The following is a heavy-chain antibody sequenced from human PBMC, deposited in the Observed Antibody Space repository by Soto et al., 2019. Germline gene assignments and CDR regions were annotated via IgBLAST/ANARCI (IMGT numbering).Heavy chain of an antibody. CDR1: GGSFSGYY. V-gene: IGHV4-34*01. J-gene: IGHJ6*02. CDR2: INHSGIT. D-gene: IGHD3-10*01. Sequence: PSETLSLTCAVYGGSFSGYYWSWIRQPPGKGLEWIGEINHSGITNYNPSLKSRVTMSVDTSKNQFSLKLTSVTAADTAVYYCARGRGDDYGMDVWGQGTTVTVSS. CDR3: ARGRGDDYGMDV.